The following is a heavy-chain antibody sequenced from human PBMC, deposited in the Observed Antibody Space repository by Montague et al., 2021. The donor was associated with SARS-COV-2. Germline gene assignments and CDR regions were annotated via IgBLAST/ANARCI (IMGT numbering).Heavy chain of an antibody. CDR1: GGSISSSNYY. J-gene: IGHJ3*02. CDR2: IYDRGST. CDR3: ARRGRKLLPVATTVGGFDI. V-gene: IGHV4-39*02. D-gene: IGHD5-12*01. Sequence: SETLSLTCTVSGGSISSSNYYWDWLRQPPGKGLEWIVSIYDRGSTSYNPSLKSRVTISVDTSENHFSLKLSSVTAADTAVYYCARRGRKLLPVATTVGGFDIWGQGTMVTVS.